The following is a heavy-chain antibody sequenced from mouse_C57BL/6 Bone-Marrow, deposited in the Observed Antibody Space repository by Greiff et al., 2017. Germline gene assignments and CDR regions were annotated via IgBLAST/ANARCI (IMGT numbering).Heavy chain of an antibody. CDR3: ARFTTVFDY. J-gene: IGHJ2*01. V-gene: IGHV5-6*01. CDR2: LSSGGSYT. Sequence: EVQVVESGGDLVKPGGSLKLSCAASGFTFSSYGMSWVRQTPDKRLEWVATLSSGGSYTYYPDSVKGRFTISRDNAKNTLYLQMSSLKSEDTAMYYCARFTTVFDYWGQGTTLTVSS. D-gene: IGHD1-1*01. CDR1: GFTFSSYG.